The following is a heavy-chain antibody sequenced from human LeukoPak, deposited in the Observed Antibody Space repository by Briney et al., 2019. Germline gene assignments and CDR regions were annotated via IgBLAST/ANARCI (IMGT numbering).Heavy chain of an antibody. Sequence: ASVKVSCKASGYTFTSYDINWVRQATGQGLEWMGWMNPNSGNTGYAQRFQGRVTITRNTSISTVYMELSSLRSEDTAVYYCARGHMVVTPFLDYWGPGTLGTVSS. CDR1: GYTFTSYD. CDR3: ARGHMVVTPFLDY. V-gene: IGHV1-8*03. CDR2: MNPNSGNT. J-gene: IGHJ4*02. D-gene: IGHD4-23*01.